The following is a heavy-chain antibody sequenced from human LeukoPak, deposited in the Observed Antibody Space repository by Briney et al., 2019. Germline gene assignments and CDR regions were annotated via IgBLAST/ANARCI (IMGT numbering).Heavy chain of an antibody. D-gene: IGHD2-2*01. CDR2: GYPGDSDT. V-gene: IGHV5-51*01. J-gene: IGHJ4*02. Sequence: ASVKVSCKASGYSFTSYWIGWVRQMPGKGLEWMGIGYPGDSDTRYSPSFQGQVTISADRSITTAYLQWSSLKASDTAMYYCARGYCSSSSCHFDYWGQGTLVTVS. CDR3: ARGYCSSSSCHFDY. CDR1: GYSFTSYW.